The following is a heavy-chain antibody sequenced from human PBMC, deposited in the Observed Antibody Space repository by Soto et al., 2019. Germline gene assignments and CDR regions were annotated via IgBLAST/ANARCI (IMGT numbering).Heavy chain of an antibody. CDR1: GFTFSSYG. V-gene: IGHV3-30*18. Sequence: QSGGSLRLSCAASGFTFSSYGMHWVRQAPGKGLEWVAVISYDGSNKYYADSVKGRFTISRDNSKNTLYLQMNSLRAEDTAVYYCAKDLVDIYGMDVWGKGTTVTVSS. D-gene: IGHD2-8*02. CDR2: ISYDGSNK. J-gene: IGHJ6*04. CDR3: AKDLVDIYGMDV.